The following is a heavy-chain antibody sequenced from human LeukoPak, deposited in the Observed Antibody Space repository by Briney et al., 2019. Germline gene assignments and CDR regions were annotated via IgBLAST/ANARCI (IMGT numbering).Heavy chain of an antibody. CDR2: INHSGST. D-gene: IGHD4-17*01. CDR1: GFAFSSYW. Sequence: PGGSLRLSCVASGFAFSSYWMSWIRQPPGKGLEWIGEINHSGSTNYNPSLKSRVTISVDTSKNQFSLKLSSVTAADTAVYYCARSRTVTFDYWGQGTLVTVSS. V-gene: IGHV4-34*01. CDR3: ARSRTVTFDY. J-gene: IGHJ4*02.